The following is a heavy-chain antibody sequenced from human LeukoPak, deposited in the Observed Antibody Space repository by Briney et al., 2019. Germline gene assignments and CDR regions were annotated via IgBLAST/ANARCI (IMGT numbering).Heavy chain of an antibody. CDR1: GFTFDDYA. CDR3: ARFDDSSDAFDI. Sequence: GGSLRLSCAASGFTFDDYAMHWVRQAPGKGLEWVSGISWNSGSIGYADSVKGRFTISRDNAKNSLYLQMNSLRAEDTAVYYCARFDDSSDAFDIWGQGTMVTVSS. D-gene: IGHD3-22*01. J-gene: IGHJ3*02. V-gene: IGHV3-9*01. CDR2: ISWNSGSI.